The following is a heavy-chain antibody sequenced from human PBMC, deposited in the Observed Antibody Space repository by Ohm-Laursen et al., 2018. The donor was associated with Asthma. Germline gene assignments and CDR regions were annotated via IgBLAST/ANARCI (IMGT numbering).Heavy chain of an antibody. CDR3: ARRSKICYDTSHCFFDY. Sequence: SLRLSCSASGFTFNDYGMHWVRQAPGKGLEWVAIISSDGSNKFHAESVKGRITPSRDNSKNTLYLEMNNLRAEDTAVYYCARRSKICYDTSHCFFDYWGQGTLVTVSS. CDR2: ISSDGSNK. CDR1: GFTFNDYG. J-gene: IGHJ4*02. D-gene: IGHD2-2*01. V-gene: IGHV3-30*03.